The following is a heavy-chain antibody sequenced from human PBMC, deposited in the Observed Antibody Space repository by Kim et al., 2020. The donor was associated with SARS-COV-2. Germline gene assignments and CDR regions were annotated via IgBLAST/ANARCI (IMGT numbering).Heavy chain of an antibody. V-gene: IGHV3-11*04. J-gene: IGHJ4*02. Sequence: YADSVKGRFTISRDNAKNSLYLQMNSLRAEETAVYYCAREPAGTGPGFDYWGQGTLVTVSS. CDR3: AREPAGTGPGFDY. D-gene: IGHD6-19*01.